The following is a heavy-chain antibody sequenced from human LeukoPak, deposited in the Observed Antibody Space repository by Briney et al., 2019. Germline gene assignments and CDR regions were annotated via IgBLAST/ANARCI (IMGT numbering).Heavy chain of an antibody. CDR1: GYSISSGYY. J-gene: IGHJ6*03. V-gene: IGHV4-38-2*01. D-gene: IGHD3-3*02. CDR2: IYHSGST. Sequence: PETLSLTCAVSGYSISSGYYWGWIRQPPGKGLEWIGSIYHSGSTYYNPSLKSRVTISVDTSKNQFSLKLSSVTAADTAVYYCARHLGTSSLTRYYYYMDVWGKGTTVTVSS. CDR3: ARHLGTSSLTRYYYYMDV.